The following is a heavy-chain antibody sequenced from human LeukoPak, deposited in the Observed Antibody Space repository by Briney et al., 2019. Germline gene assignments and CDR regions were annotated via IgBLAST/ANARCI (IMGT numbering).Heavy chain of an antibody. V-gene: IGHV1-69*13. Sequence: SVKVSCKASGGTFSSYAISWVRQAPGQGLEWMGGIIPIFGTANYAQKFQGRVTITADESTSTAYMELRSLRSDDTVVYYCAREYSYGPPWDYWGQGTLVTVSS. J-gene: IGHJ4*02. D-gene: IGHD5-18*01. CDR3: AREYSYGPPWDY. CDR1: GGTFSSYA. CDR2: IIPIFGTA.